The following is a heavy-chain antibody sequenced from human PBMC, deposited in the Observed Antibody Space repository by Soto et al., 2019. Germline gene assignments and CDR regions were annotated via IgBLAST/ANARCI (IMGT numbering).Heavy chain of an antibody. CDR1: GGSISSYY. Sequence: SETLSLTCTVSGGSISSYYWSWIRQPPGKGLEWIGYIYYSGSTNYNPPLKSRVTISVDTSKNQFSLKLSSVTAADTAVYYCARGIVVVAYAFDIWGQGTMVTVSS. CDR2: IYYSGST. CDR3: ARGIVVVAYAFDI. D-gene: IGHD3-22*01. J-gene: IGHJ3*02. V-gene: IGHV4-59*01.